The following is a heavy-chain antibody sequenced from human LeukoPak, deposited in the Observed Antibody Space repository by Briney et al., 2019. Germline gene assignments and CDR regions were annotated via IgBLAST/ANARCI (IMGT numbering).Heavy chain of an antibody. J-gene: IGHJ4*02. D-gene: IGHD6-19*01. CDR2: MNPNSGNT. V-gene: IGHV1-8*01. Sequence: GASVTVSCKASGYTFTIYDIHWVRQAPGQGLEWMGWMNPNSGNTGYAQKFQGRVTMTRNTSISTAYMELSSLRSEDTAVYYCARASPISSGRAYYFDYWGQGTLVTVSS. CDR3: ARASPISSGRAYYFDY. CDR1: GYTFTIYD.